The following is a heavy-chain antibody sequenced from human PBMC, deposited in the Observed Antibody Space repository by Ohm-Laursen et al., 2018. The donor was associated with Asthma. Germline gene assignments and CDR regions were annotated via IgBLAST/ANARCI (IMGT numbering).Heavy chain of an antibody. CDR1: GFTFSSYG. D-gene: IGHD3-3*01. Sequence: SLRLSCAASGFTFSSYGMHWVRQAPGKGLEWVAVIWYDGSNKYYADSVKGRFTISRDNSKNTLYLQMNSLRAEDTAVYYCAKVGYDFWSYPFDPWGQGTLVTVSS. V-gene: IGHV3-33*06. CDR2: IWYDGSNK. CDR3: AKVGYDFWSYPFDP. J-gene: IGHJ5*02.